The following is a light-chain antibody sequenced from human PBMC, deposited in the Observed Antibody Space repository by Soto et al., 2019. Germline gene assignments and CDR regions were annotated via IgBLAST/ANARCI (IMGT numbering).Light chain of an antibody. J-gene: IGKJ5*01. Sequence: DIQMTQSPSTLSGSVGDRVTITCRASQGISSYLVWYQQTAGTAPKSLIYGASTLQTGVPSRFSGSRSGTEFTLTISSLQPEDSATYYCRQHNSFPITFGQGTRREIK. V-gene: IGKV1-9*01. CDR3: RQHNSFPIT. CDR2: GAS. CDR1: QGISSY.